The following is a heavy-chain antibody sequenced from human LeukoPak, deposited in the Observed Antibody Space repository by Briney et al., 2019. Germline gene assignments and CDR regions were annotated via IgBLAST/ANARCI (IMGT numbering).Heavy chain of an antibody. CDR2: IWYDGSNK. D-gene: IGHD6-19*01. J-gene: IGHJ3*02. V-gene: IGHV3-33*01. Sequence: GGSLRLSCAASGFTFSSYGMHWVRQAPGKGLEWVAVIWYDGSNKYYADSVKGRFTISRDNVKNSLYLQMSSLRDEDTAVYYCTRSNSSGRGAFDIWGQGTMVTVSS. CDR3: TRSNSSGRGAFDI. CDR1: GFTFSSYG.